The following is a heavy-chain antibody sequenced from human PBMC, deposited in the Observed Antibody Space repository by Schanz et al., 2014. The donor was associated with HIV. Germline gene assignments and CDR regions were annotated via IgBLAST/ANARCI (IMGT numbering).Heavy chain of an antibody. CDR3: ARRPKRWLDQVNSAGAFDV. V-gene: IGHV4-34*01. Sequence: QVQLQQWGAGLLKPSETLSLTCAVYGGSFSVYSWSWIRQPPGKGLQWIGRINHSGSTNYNPSLKSRVPISVDTSGDLFSLKRSSVTAADTALYYCARRPKRWLDQVNSAGAFDVWGPGTLVTVSS. D-gene: IGHD5-12*01. CDR2: INHSGST. J-gene: IGHJ3*01. CDR1: GGSFSVYS.